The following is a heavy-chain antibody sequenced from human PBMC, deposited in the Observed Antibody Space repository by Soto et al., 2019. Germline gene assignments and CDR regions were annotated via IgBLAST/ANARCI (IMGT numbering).Heavy chain of an antibody. D-gene: IGHD2-2*01. V-gene: IGHV4-59*08. J-gene: IGHJ4*03. CDR2: IDYSGST. Sequence: RQLPEKRKEWIGYIDYSGSTNYNPSLKSRVTISVDTSKNQFSLKLSSVTAADTAVYYCARTEGKRAYFFVDRGPAWSFDFSCPGLIGTGSS. CDR3: ARTEGKRAYFFVDRGPAWSFDF.